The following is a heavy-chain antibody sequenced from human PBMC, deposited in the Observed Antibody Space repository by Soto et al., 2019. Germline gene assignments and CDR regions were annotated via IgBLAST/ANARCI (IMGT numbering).Heavy chain of an antibody. V-gene: IGHV3-48*02. CDR3: AREGRFPLDGHLDY. J-gene: IGHJ4*02. D-gene: IGHD3-3*01. Sequence: GGSLRLSCAASGFTFSSYSMNWVRQAPGKGLEWVSYISSSSSTIYYADSVKGRFTISRDNAKNSLYLQMNSLRDEDTAVYYCAREGRFPLDGHLDYWGQGTLVTVSS. CDR2: ISSSSSTI. CDR1: GFTFSSYS.